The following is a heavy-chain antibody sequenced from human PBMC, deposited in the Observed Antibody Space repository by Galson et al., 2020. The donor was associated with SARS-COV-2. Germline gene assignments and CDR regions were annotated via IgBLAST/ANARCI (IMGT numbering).Heavy chain of an antibody. J-gene: IGHJ4*02. D-gene: IGHD4-4*01. CDR1: GYTFSGYY. V-gene: IGHV1-2*02. CDR2: INPMNGAT. CDR3: ARSYSNFPQAND. Sequence: ASVKVSCTASGYTFSGYYIQWVRQAPGQGLEYMGWINPMNGATYYAQKFQGRVTMTRDTSITTAYMELGGLTVDDTAVYFCARSYSNFPQANDWGQGTVVTFSS.